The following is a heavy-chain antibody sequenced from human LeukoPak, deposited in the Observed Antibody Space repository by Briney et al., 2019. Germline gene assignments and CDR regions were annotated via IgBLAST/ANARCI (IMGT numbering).Heavy chain of an antibody. J-gene: IGHJ4*02. V-gene: IGHV7-4-1*02. Sequence: GASVKVSCKASGYTFTSYAMNWVRQAPGQGLEWMGWINTNTGNPTYAQGFTVRFVFSLDTSVSTAYLQISSLKAEDTAVYYCARDGYSSGWPKFDYWGQGTLVTVSS. CDR2: INTNTGNP. D-gene: IGHD6-19*01. CDR1: GYTFTSYA. CDR3: ARDGYSSGWPKFDY.